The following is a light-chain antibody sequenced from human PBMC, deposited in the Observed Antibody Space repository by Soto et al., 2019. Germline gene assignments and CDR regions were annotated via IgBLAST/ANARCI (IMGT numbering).Light chain of an antibody. J-gene: IGKJ2*01. Sequence: EIVLTQSPDTLSLSPGERATLSCRASQIVNYNRLAWYQQKPGQPPRLLIYGASSRPGGIPDKFSGSGSGTDFTFTINRLEPEDFAVYYCQQYVRSPYTFAQGTKLEI. CDR1: QIVNYNR. CDR2: GAS. V-gene: IGKV3-20*01. CDR3: QQYVRSPYT.